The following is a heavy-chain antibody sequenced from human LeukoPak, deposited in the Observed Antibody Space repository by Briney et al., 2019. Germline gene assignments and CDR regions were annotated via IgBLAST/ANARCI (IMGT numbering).Heavy chain of an antibody. Sequence: SQSLSLTGAVHGGSFSGYYWSWIRQPPGKGLEWIGEINHSGSTNYNPSLKSRVTISVDTSKNQFSPKLSSVTAADTAVYYCARGGRITMIVVVINHNWFDPWGQGTLVTVSS. V-gene: IGHV4-34*01. CDR3: ARGGRITMIVVVINHNWFDP. D-gene: IGHD3-22*01. CDR2: INHSGST. J-gene: IGHJ5*02. CDR1: GGSFSGYY.